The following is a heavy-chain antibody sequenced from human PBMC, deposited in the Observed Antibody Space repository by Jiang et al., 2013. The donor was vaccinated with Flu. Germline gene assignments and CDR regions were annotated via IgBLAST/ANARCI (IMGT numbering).Heavy chain of an antibody. J-gene: IGHJ6*02. D-gene: IGHD3-10*01. CDR1: GFIFSSYG. Sequence: GGGLVKAGGSLRLSCTASGFIFSSYGMELGPPGSREGGWSGVSFISATSSYIYYADSVEGRFTVSRDNTRQSLHLQMNGLRAEDTAVYFCARDLAPMVTYGMDVWGQGTTVTVSS. V-gene: IGHV3-21*01. CDR3: ARDLAPMVTYGMDV. CDR2: ISATSSYI.